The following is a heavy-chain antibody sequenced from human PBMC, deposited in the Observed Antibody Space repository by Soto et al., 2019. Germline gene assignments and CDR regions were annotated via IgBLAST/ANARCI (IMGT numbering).Heavy chain of an antibody. J-gene: IGHJ5*02. CDR1: GGSISNYY. V-gene: IGHV4-59*01. CDR2: MYYSGST. D-gene: IGHD2-2*01. CDR3: ARVTVVVPAASLRWFDP. Sequence: SETLSLTCTVSGGSISNYYWSWIRQPPGKGLEWIGYMYYSGSTNYNPSLESRVTISVDTSKNLFSLKLSSVTAADTAVYYCARVTVVVPAASLRWFDPWGQGTLVTVSS.